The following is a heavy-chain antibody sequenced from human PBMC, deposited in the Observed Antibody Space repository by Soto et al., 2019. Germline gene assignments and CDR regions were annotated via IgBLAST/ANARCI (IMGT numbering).Heavy chain of an antibody. Sequence: ASVKVSCKASGYTFRNYGISWVRQAPGKRLEWMGWISAYNGSTNYAQKLQGRVTMTTDTSTSTAYMELRSLRSDDTAVYYCARGWGYYDILTGTHAFDIWGQGTMVTVSS. J-gene: IGHJ3*02. V-gene: IGHV1-18*01. CDR2: ISAYNGST. CDR1: GYTFRNYG. D-gene: IGHD3-9*01. CDR3: ARGWGYYDILTGTHAFDI.